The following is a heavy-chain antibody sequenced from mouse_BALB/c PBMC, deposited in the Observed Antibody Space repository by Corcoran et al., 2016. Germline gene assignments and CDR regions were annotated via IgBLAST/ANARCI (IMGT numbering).Heavy chain of an antibody. CDR2: IDPANGNT. CDR1: GFNIKDTY. Sequence: EVQLQQSGAELVKPGASVKLSCTASGFNIKDTYMHWVNQRPEQGLEWIGRIDPANGNTKYDPKFQGKATITEDTSSTTAYLKLSSLTSEDTAVYYCARCDWYFDVWGAGTTVTVSS. V-gene: IGHV14-3*02. CDR3: ARCDWYFDV. J-gene: IGHJ1*01.